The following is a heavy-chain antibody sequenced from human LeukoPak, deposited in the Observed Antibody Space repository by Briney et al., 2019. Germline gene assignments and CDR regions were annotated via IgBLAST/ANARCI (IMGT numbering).Heavy chain of an antibody. CDR3: ANTPLLWFGELLYMDL. D-gene: IGHD3-10*01. CDR2: ISGTGDFI. J-gene: IGHJ6*03. Sequence: PGGSLRLSCAASGFTFSSYSMNWVRQAPGKGLEWVSSISGTGDFIYYADSVKGRFTISRDNGKNSLYLQMNSLRVEDTAVYYCANTPLLWFGELLYMDLWGQGTTVTVSS. CDR1: GFTFSSYS. V-gene: IGHV3-21*01.